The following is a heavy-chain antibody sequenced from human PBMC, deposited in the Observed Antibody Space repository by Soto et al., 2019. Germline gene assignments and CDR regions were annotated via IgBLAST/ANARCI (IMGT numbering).Heavy chain of an antibody. V-gene: IGHV3-23*01. CDR1: GFTFSSYA. D-gene: IGHD3-10*01. Sequence: GGSLRLSCAASGFTFSSYAMSWVRQAPGKGLEWVSAISGSGGSTYYADSVKGRFTIPRDNSKNTLYLQMNSLRAEDTAVYYCATFLWFGESYFDYWGQGTLVTVSS. CDR2: ISGSGGST. CDR3: ATFLWFGESYFDY. J-gene: IGHJ4*02.